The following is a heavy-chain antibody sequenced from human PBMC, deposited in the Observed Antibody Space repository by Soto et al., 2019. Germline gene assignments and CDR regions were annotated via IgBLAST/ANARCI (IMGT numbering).Heavy chain of an antibody. D-gene: IGHD1-7*01. CDR2: IWYDGGHK. CDR1: GFTVSNYG. V-gene: IGHV3-33*01. CDR3: ARGNWNYGYFDY. Sequence: QVQLVESGGGVVQPGRSLRLSCAASGFTVSNYGMHWVRQAPGKGLEWVAVIWYDGGHKGNADSVRGRFTISRDNSKNTLYLQMNSLRAEDTAVYYCARGNWNYGYFDYWGQGTLVTVSS. J-gene: IGHJ4*02.